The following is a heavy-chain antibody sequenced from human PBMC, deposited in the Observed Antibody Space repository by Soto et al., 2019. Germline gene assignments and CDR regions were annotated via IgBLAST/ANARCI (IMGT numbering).Heavy chain of an antibody. CDR2: IRSKANNYAT. CDR3: PTPQVYYGMDV. Sequence: EVQLVESGGGLVQPGGSLKLSCAASGFTFSGSAVHWVRQASGKGLEWVGRIRSKANNYATAYAASVQGRFTIFRDDLTNTASLQMNSLKTEDTAVYYCPTPQVYYGMDVWGQGTTVTVSS. V-gene: IGHV3-73*02. CDR1: GFTFSGSA. J-gene: IGHJ6*02.